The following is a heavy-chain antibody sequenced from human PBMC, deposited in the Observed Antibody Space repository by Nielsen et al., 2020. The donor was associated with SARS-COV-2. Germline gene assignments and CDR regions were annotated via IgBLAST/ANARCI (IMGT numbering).Heavy chain of an antibody. J-gene: IGHJ4*02. CDR1: GFTFSSYA. Sequence: GESLKISCAASGFTFSSYAMSWVRQAPGKGLEWVSAISGSGGSTYYADSVKGRFTISRDNSKNTLYLQMNSLRAEDTAVYYCAKDRASGWYFGRYFDYWGQRTLVTVSS. D-gene: IGHD6-19*01. V-gene: IGHV3-23*01. CDR2: ISGSGGST. CDR3: AKDRASGWYFGRYFDY.